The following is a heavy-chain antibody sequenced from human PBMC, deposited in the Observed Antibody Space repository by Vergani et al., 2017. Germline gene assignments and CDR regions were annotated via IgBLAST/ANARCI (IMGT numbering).Heavy chain of an antibody. CDR1: GSSISSGGYS. D-gene: IGHD3-16*01. CDR2: IYHSGST. V-gene: IGHV4-30-2*01. Sequence: QLQLQESGSGLVKPSQTLSLNCAVSGSSISSGGYSWSWIRQPPGKGLEWIGYIYHSGSTYYNPSLKSRVTISVDRSKNQFSLKLSSVTAADTAVYYCARDLGGGPPDYYYYMDVWGKGTTVTVSS. CDR3: ARDLGGGPPDYYYYMDV. J-gene: IGHJ6*03.